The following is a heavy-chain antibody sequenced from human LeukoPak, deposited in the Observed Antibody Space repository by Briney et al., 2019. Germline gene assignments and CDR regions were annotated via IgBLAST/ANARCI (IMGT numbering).Heavy chain of an antibody. CDR1: GGSISSYY. J-gene: IGHJ4*02. D-gene: IGHD4-11*01. Sequence: PSETLSLTCTVSGGSISSYYWGWIRQPPGKGLEWIGSIYYSGSTYYNPSLKSRVTISVDTSKNQFSLKLSSVTAADTAVCYCARTTVTTDFDYWGQGTLVTVSS. CDR2: IYYSGST. V-gene: IGHV4-39*01. CDR3: ARTTVTTDFDY.